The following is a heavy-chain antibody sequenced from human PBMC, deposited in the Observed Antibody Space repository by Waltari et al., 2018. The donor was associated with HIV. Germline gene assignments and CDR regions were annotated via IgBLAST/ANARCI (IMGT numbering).Heavy chain of an antibody. J-gene: IGHJ4*02. D-gene: IGHD4-17*01. CDR2: IDYSGST. V-gene: IGHV4-59*01. Sequence: QVQLQESGPGLVKPSETLSLTCTVSGGSIRGYSWSWIRQPPGKGLECMGYIDYSGSTNYNPSLKSRVTISVDTSKNQFSLKLSSVTAADTAVYYCARMGTVTNYFDFWGQGTLVTVSS. CDR3: ARMGTVTNYFDF. CDR1: GGSIRGYS.